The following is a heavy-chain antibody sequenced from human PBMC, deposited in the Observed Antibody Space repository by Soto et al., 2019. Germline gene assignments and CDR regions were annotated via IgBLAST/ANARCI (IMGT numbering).Heavy chain of an antibody. J-gene: IGHJ6*02. CDR1: GYTFTSYG. Sequence: QVQLVQSGAEVKKPGASVKVSCKASGYTFTSYGISWVRQAPGQGLEWMGWISAYNGNTNYAQKLQGRVTMTTDTGTSPGYMELSSPRSDDTAVYYCASNRRCGFYDQRRYYFYGMDVWGQGTTVTVS. CDR2: ISAYNGNT. CDR3: ASNRRCGFYDQRRYYFYGMDV. D-gene: IGHD5-12*01. V-gene: IGHV1-18*01.